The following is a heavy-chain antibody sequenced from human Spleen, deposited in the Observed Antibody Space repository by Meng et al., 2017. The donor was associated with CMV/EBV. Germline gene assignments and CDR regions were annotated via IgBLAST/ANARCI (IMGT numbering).Heavy chain of an antibody. CDR2: IRYDGSNK. J-gene: IGHJ6*02. Sequence: GESLKISCAASGFTFSSYGMHWVRQAPGKGLEWVAFIRYDGSNKYYADSVKGRFTISRDNSKNTLYLQMNSLRAEDTAVYYCASVPDCSSTSCYYYYYYGMDVWGQGTTVTVSS. V-gene: IGHV3-30*02. D-gene: IGHD2-2*01. CDR3: ASVPDCSSTSCYYYYYYGMDV. CDR1: GFTFSSYG.